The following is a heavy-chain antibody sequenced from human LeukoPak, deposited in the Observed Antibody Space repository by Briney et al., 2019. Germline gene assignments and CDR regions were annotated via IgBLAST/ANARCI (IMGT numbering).Heavy chain of an antibody. J-gene: IGHJ4*02. CDR2: ISGGGITT. Sequence: HPGGSLRLSCAASGFTFSNYAMSWVRQAPGRGLEWVSTISGGGITTYYADSAKGRFTISRDNSKNTVFVQMNSLRADDTAVYYCPRQSYASGWNPFDYWGQGILVTVSS. D-gene: IGHD6-19*01. V-gene: IGHV3-23*01. CDR3: PRQSYASGWNPFDY. CDR1: GFTFSNYA.